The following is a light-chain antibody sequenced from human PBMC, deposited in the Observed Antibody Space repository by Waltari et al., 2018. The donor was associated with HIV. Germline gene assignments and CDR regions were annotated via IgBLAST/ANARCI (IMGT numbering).Light chain of an antibody. CDR1: TSDIGVNT. V-gene: IGLV1-44*01. Sequence: QSVLTQPPSVSGLPGQTVTISCSGSTSDIGVNTVNWYQQFPGRAPKLVAYRSHQRPSGVPDRFSGSKSGTSASLAINGVQAEDEATYFCSAWDDTLHVVFGGGTKLTVL. CDR2: RSH. CDR3: SAWDDTLHVV. J-gene: IGLJ3*02.